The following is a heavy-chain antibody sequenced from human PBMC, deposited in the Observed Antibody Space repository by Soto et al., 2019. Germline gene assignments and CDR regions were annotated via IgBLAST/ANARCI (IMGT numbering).Heavy chain of an antibody. Sequence: QVQLVQSGAEVKKPVSSVKVSCKSSGATFSSYAISWVRQSPGQGLEWMGGIIPIFGTANYAQKFQGRVTITADEFTSKAYMELSSRRSEDTAVYYCARDSTLQQLVRRGWFDTWGQGTLVTVSS. CDR2: IIPIFGTA. D-gene: IGHD6-13*01. CDR1: GATFSSYA. J-gene: IGHJ5*02. V-gene: IGHV1-69*01. CDR3: ARDSTLQQLVRRGWFDT.